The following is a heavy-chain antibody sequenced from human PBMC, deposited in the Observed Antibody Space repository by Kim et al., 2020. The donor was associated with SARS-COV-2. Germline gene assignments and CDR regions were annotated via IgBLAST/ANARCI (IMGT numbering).Heavy chain of an antibody. D-gene: IGHD6-19*01. J-gene: IGHJ5*02. CDR2: IDPSDSYS. CDR1: GYNFTNYW. Sequence: GESLKISCKGSGYNFTNYWINWVRQMPGKGLEWMGRIDPSDSYSNYSPSFQGHVTISADKSISTTYLHWSSLKASDTAMYYCARLGDSSGWYGWFDPWGQGTLVTVSS. V-gene: IGHV5-10-1*01. CDR3: ARLGDSSGWYGWFDP.